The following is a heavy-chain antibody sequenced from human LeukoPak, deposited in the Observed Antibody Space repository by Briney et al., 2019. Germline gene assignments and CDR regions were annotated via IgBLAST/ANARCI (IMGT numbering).Heavy chain of an antibody. Sequence: ASVKVSCKASGYTFTGYYMHWVRQAPGHGLEWMGWINPNSGGTNYAQKFQGRVTMTRDTSISTAYMELSRLRSDDTAVYYCARGGYSSSWPCDYWGQGTLVTVSS. CDR3: ARGGYSSSWPCDY. V-gene: IGHV1-2*02. J-gene: IGHJ4*02. D-gene: IGHD6-13*01. CDR2: INPNSGGT. CDR1: GYTFTGYY.